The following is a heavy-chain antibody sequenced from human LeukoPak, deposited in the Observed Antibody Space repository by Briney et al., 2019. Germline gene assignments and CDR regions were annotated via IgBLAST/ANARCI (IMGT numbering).Heavy chain of an antibody. D-gene: IGHD3-10*01. Sequence: PGGSLRLSCAASGFTFSSYSMNWVRQAPGKGLEGVSYISSSSSTIYYADSVKGRFTISRDNAKNSLYLQMNSLRDEDTAVYYCARGLVRGAGAGDYWGQGTLVTVSS. V-gene: IGHV3-48*02. CDR1: GFTFSSYS. CDR3: ARGLVRGAGAGDY. CDR2: ISSSSSTI. J-gene: IGHJ4*02.